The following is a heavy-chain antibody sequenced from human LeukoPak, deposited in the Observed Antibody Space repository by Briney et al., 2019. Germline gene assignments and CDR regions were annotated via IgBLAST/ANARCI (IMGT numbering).Heavy chain of an antibody. Sequence: PSETLSLTCAVSGYSISSGYYWGWIRQPPGKGLEWIGSIYHSGSTYYNPSLKSRVTISVDTSKNQFSLKLSSVTAADTAVYYCARQMGLHYDFWSGSSPYADAFDIWGQGTMVTVSS. D-gene: IGHD3-3*01. J-gene: IGHJ3*02. CDR3: ARQMGLHYDFWSGSSPYADAFDI. CDR2: IYHSGST. CDR1: GYSISSGYY. V-gene: IGHV4-38-2*01.